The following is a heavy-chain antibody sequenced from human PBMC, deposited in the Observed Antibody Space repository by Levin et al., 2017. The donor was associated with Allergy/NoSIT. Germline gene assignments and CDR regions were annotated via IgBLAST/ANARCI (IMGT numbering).Heavy chain of an antibody. CDR1: GGSFSGYY. CDR3: ARGRALPTTYRITMVRGVIFDY. CDR2: INHSGST. J-gene: IGHJ4*02. D-gene: IGHD3-10*01. Sequence: GSLRLSCAVYGGSFSGYYWSWIRQPPGKGLEWIGEINHSGSTNYNPSLKSRVTISVDTSKNQFSLKLSSVTAADTAVYYCARGRALPTTYRITMVRGVIFDYWGQGTLVTVYS. V-gene: IGHV4-34*01.